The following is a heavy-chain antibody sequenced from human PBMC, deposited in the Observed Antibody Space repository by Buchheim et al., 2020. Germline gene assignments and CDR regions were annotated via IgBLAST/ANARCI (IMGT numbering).Heavy chain of an antibody. CDR3: AKVDWNYSVDH. D-gene: IGHD1-7*01. J-gene: IGHJ5*02. CDR2: ICGSGGNT. V-gene: IGHV3-23*01. CDR1: GFTFSNYA. Sequence: EVQLLESGGGLVQPGGSLRLSCAASGFTFSNYALSWVRRAPGTGLEWVSLICGSGGNTYYAGSVKGRITISRDNSKTTLYLQMNSLRVEDTAVYYCAKVDWNYSVDHWGRGTL.